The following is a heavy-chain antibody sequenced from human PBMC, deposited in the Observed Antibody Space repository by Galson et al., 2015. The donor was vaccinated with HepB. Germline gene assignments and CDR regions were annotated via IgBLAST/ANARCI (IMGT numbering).Heavy chain of an antibody. CDR2: IWYDGSNK. CDR1: GFTFSSYG. V-gene: IGHV3-33*01. D-gene: IGHD6-19*01. J-gene: IGHJ4*02. Sequence: SLRLSCAASGFTFSSYGMHWVRQAPGKGLEWVAVIWYDGSNKYYADSVKGRFTISRDNSKNTLYLQMNSLRAEDTAVYYCARDKGWYYFDYWGQGTLVTVSS. CDR3: ARDKGWYYFDY.